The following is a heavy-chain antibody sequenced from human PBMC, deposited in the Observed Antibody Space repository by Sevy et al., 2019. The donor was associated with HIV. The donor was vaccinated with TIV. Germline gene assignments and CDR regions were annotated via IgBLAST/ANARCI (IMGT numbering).Heavy chain of an antibody. Sequence: GGSLRLSCAASGFTFGEYGMHWVRQAPGKGLEWVAVISHDGRNHKYNADFVKGRLTISRDNSKNMVYLQMNSLRVEDTAIYYCERDRGEILRSAFKSWGQGTLVTVSS. CDR3: ERDRGEILRSAFKS. J-gene: IGHJ4*02. D-gene: IGHD3-10*01. CDR1: GFTFGEYG. V-gene: IGHV3-33*08. CDR2: ISHDGRNHK.